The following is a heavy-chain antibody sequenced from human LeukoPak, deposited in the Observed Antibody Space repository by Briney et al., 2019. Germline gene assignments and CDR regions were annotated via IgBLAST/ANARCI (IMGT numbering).Heavy chain of an antibody. CDR3: ARGGSGSYYTLFDY. Sequence: GGSLRLSYATSGFTFSTYDMNWVRQAPGKGLEWVSSNSSTGTYIYYADSVKGRFTISRDNGKNSLYLHMNSLRAEDTAVYYCARGGSGSYYTLFDYWGQGTLVTVSS. CDR1: GFTFSTYD. J-gene: IGHJ4*02. CDR2: NSSTGTYI. V-gene: IGHV3-21*01. D-gene: IGHD3-10*01.